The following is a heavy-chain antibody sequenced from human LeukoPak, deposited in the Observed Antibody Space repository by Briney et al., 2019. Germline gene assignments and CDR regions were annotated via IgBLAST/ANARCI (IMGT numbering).Heavy chain of an antibody. CDR3: AREGTSGWAF. CDR1: GGSISSFY. V-gene: IGHV4-59*01. Sequence: SETLSLTCTVSGGSISSFYWSWIRQPPGKGLEWIGYIYSSGSTKYNPSLKSRVTMSVDTSKNQFSLKVNSVTAADTAVYFCAREGTSGWAFWGQGTLVTVSS. D-gene: IGHD6-19*01. J-gene: IGHJ4*02. CDR2: IYSSGST.